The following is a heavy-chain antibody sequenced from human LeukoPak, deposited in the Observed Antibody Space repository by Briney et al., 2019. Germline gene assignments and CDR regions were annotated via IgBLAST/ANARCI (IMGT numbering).Heavy chain of an antibody. CDR2: IYHSGNT. CDR1: GVSFSGFY. CDR3: ARDPRIAAASYFDF. Sequence: SETLSLTCAVYGVSFSGFYWGWIRQPPGKGLEWFGSIYHSGNTYYNPSLKSRVTISVDKSKNQFSLKLRSVTAADTAVYYCARDPRIAAASYFDFWGQGTLVTVSS. J-gene: IGHJ4*02. D-gene: IGHD6-13*01. V-gene: IGHV4-38-2*02.